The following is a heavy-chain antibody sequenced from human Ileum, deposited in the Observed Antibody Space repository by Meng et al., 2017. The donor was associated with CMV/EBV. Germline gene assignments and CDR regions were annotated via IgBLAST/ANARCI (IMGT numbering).Heavy chain of an antibody. CDR3: ARDLRGSYLGISNWFDP. CDR1: GFTFSIYA. Sequence: GESLKISCAASGFTFSIYAMHWVRQAPGKGLEWMALISYDGSNKFHADSVKGRFTISRDNSKNMVYLQMNSLRAEDTAIYYCARDLRGSYLGISNWFDPWGQGTLVTVSS. CDR2: ISYDGSNK. D-gene: IGHD2-21*01. V-gene: IGHV3-30*04. J-gene: IGHJ5*02.